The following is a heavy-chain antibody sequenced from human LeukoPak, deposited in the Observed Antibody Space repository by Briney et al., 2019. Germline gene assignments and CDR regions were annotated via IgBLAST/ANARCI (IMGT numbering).Heavy chain of an antibody. V-gene: IGHV3-74*03. CDR3: AREELEPSTHPFDP. CDR2: INADGSST. CDR1: GITFSGHW. D-gene: IGHD1-7*01. J-gene: IGHJ5*02. Sequence: GGSLRLSCAASGITFSGHWMHWVRQTPGKRLVWVSRINADGSSTAYADSVKGRFTISRDNAKNTVYLQMNSLRVDDTAVYYCAREELEPSTHPFDPWGQGTLVTVSS.